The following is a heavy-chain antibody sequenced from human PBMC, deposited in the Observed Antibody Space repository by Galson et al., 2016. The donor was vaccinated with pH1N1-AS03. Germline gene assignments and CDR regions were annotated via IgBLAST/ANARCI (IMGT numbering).Heavy chain of an antibody. CDR1: GFSLSTRGEG. CDR3: VHRRRTITVASVFDY. D-gene: IGHD5-12*01. V-gene: IGHV2-5*02. Sequence: PALVKPPQTLTLTCTFSGFSLSTRGEGVGWIRQPPGKALEWLTLIHWDDDKRYSPSLRTRLTITKDTPKNQVVLTMTNMDPVDTATYFCVHRRRTITVASVFDYWGQGALVTVSS. J-gene: IGHJ4*02. CDR2: IHWDDDK.